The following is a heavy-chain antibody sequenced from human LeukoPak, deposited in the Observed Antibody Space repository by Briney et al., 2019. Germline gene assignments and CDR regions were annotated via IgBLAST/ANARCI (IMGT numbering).Heavy chain of an antibody. D-gene: IGHD6-13*01. J-gene: IGHJ3*02. CDR2: IRYDGSNK. Sequence: PGGSLRLSCAASGFTFSSYGMHWVRQAPGKGLEWVAFIRYDGSNKYYADSVKGRFTISRDNSKNTLYLQMNSLRAEDTAVYYCAKPAMVGIAAAASGAFDIWGQGTMVTVSS. V-gene: IGHV3-30*02. CDR1: GFTFSSYG. CDR3: AKPAMVGIAAAASGAFDI.